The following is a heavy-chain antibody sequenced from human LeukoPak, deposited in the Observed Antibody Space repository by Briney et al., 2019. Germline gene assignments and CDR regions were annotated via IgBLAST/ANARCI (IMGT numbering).Heavy chain of an antibody. D-gene: IGHD6-13*01. CDR2: INPNSGGT. V-gene: IGHV1-2*02. Sequence: ASVKVSCKASGYTSTDYYMHWVRQAPGQGLEWMGWINPNSGGTNYAQKFQGRVTMTRDTSISTAYMELSRLRSDDTAVYYCAREFGLNSWLLDYWGQGTLVTVSS. CDR1: GYTSTDYY. J-gene: IGHJ4*02. CDR3: AREFGLNSWLLDY.